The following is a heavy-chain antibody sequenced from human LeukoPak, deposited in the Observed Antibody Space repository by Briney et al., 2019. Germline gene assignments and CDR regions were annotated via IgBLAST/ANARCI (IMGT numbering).Heavy chain of an antibody. J-gene: IGHJ3*02. CDR3: ARDLDSSGYFDAFDI. D-gene: IGHD3-22*01. Sequence: GGSLRLSCAASGFTFSSYEMNWVRQAPGKGLEWVSYISSSGSTIYYADSVKGRFTISRDNSKNTLYLQMNSLRAEDTAVYYCARDLDSSGYFDAFDIWGQGTMVTVSS. CDR1: GFTFSSYE. CDR2: ISSSGSTI. V-gene: IGHV3-48*03.